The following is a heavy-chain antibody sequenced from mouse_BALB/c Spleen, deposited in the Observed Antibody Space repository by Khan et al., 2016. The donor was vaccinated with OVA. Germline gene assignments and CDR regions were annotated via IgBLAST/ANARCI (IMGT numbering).Heavy chain of an antibody. J-gene: IGHJ1*01. CDR3: ARDDGRRYWFFDV. CDR2: IYYSGTV. Sequence: EVQLVESGPGLVKPSQTVSLTCTVTGISITSGNYRWSWIRQFPGNKLEWIGNIYYSGTVTYNPSLTSRTTITRDTSNNQFFLEMNFLTAEDTATYDCARDDGRRYWFFDVWGEGTTVTVSS. V-gene: IGHV3-5*02. CDR1: GISITSGNYR.